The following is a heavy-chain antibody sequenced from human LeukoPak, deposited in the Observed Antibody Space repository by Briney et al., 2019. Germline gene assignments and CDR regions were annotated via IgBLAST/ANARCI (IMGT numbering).Heavy chain of an antibody. CDR3: ARLGYSYDYVWGSYRYFDY. V-gene: IGHV5-51*01. CDR2: IYPGDSDT. J-gene: IGHJ4*02. Sequence: GESLKISCKGSGYSFTSYWIGWVRQMPGKGLEWMGIIYPGDSDTRYSPSFQGQVTIPADKSISTAYLQWSSLKASDTAMYYCARLGYSYDYVWGSYRYFDYWGQGTLVTVSS. CDR1: GYSFTSYW. D-gene: IGHD3-16*02.